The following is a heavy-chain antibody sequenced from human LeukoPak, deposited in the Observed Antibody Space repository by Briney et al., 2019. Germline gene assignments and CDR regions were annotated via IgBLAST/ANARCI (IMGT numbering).Heavy chain of an antibody. CDR3: ARDKNIVCDY. V-gene: IGHV3-21*01. CDR2: ISSSSSYI. J-gene: IGHJ4*02. CDR1: GFTFSSYG. D-gene: IGHD2/OR15-2a*01. Sequence: KSGGSLRLSCAASGFTFSSYGMNWVRQAPGKGLEWVSSISSSSSYIYYADSVKGRFTISRDNAKNSLYLQMNSLRAEDTAVYYCARDKNIVCDYWGQGTLVTVSS.